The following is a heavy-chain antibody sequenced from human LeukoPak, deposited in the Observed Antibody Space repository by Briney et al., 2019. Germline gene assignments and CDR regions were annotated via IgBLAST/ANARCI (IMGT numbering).Heavy chain of an antibody. D-gene: IGHD5-18*01. V-gene: IGHV4-31*03. CDR2: IYYSGST. CDR1: GGSISSGGYY. CDR3: ARDATVRLWQPYEEFDYMDV. J-gene: IGHJ6*03. Sequence: SQTLSLTCTVSGGSISSGGYYWNWIRQHPGKGLEWIGYIYYSGSTYYNPSLKSRVTISVDTSKNQFSLKLSSVTAADTAVYYCARDATVRLWQPYEEFDYMDVWGKGTTVTVSS.